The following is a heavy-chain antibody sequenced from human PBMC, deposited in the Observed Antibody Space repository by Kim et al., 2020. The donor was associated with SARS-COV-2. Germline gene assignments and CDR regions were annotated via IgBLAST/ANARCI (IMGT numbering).Heavy chain of an antibody. J-gene: IGHJ4*02. CDR3: ARGFTMVRGVMVFDY. Sequence: PSLKSRVTISVDTSKNQFSLKLSSVTAADTAVYYCARGFTMVRGVMVFDYWGQGTLVTVSS. D-gene: IGHD3-10*01. V-gene: IGHV4-34*01.